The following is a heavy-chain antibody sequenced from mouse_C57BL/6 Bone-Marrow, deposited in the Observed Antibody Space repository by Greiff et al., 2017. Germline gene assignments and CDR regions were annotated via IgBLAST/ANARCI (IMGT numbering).Heavy chain of an antibody. V-gene: IGHV1-9*01. D-gene: IGHD2-1*01. J-gene: IGHJ4*01. Sequence: VQLQQSGAELMKPGASVKLSCKATGYTFTGYWIEWVKQRPGHGLEWIGEILPGSGSTNYNEKFKGKATFTADTSSNTAYMQLSSLTTEDSAVYYCTTWIYYGTTGLAMDYWGQGTSVTVSS. CDR2: ILPGSGST. CDR3: TTWIYYGTTGLAMDY. CDR1: GYTFTGYW.